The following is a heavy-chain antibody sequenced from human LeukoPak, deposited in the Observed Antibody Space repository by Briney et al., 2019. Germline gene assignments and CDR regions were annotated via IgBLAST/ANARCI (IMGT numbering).Heavy chain of an antibody. J-gene: IGHJ4*02. CDR1: GFTFSSYA. CDR2: ISYNGSNK. V-gene: IGHV3-30*04. D-gene: IGHD3-22*01. Sequence: GGSLRLSCAASGFTFSSYAMHWVRQAPGKGLEWVADISYNGSNKNYADSVKGTVTISRDKSKNKLYLQMNSMRAEDKAVYYCAREITYYYDSSGYYSGYWGQGTLVTVSS. CDR3: AREITYYYDSSGYYSGY.